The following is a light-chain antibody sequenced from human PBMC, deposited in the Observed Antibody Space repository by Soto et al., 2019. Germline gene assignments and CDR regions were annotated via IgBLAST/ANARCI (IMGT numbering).Light chain of an antibody. CDR2: GAS. Sequence: ETVMAQSPATLSVSPGERATLSCRASQSVTNNLAWYQQKPGQAPRLLFQGASTRATGVPARFSGSGSGTEFTLTISSLQSEDFAVYYCQQYKNWYTFGQGTKLEIK. CDR1: QSVTNN. J-gene: IGKJ2*01. V-gene: IGKV3-15*01. CDR3: QQYKNWYT.